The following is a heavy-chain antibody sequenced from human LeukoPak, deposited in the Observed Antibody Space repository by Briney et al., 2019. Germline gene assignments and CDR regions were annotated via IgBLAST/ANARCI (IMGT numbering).Heavy chain of an antibody. CDR3: ARGLHGDYVESDY. V-gene: IGHV1-2*02. J-gene: IGHJ4*02. CDR2: ISPTSGGT. CDR1: GYTFTGYY. D-gene: IGHD4-17*01. Sequence: ASVKVSCKASGYTFTGYYMHWVRQAPGQGLEWMGWISPTSGGTNYAQKFQGRVTMTRDTSISTAYMELRSLRSDDTAVYYCARGLHGDYVESDYWGQGTLVTVSS.